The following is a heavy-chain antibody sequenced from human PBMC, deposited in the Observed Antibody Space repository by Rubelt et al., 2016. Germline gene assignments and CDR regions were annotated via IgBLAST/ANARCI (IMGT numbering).Heavy chain of an antibody. Sequence: GTANYAQKFQGRVTITADESTSTAYMELSSLRSEDTAVYYCARECCYDYVWGSYRYTSYLGAFDIWGQGTMVTVSS. V-gene: IGHV1-69*01. J-gene: IGHJ3*02. CDR2: GTA. CDR3: ARECCYDYVWGSYRYTSYLGAFDI. D-gene: IGHD3-16*02.